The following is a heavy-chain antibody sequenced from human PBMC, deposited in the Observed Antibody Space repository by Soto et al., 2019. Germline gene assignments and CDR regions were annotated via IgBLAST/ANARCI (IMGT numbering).Heavy chain of an antibody. CDR2: IYYSGST. CDR1: GGSVSSGSYY. D-gene: IGHD5-18*01. Sequence: SETLSLTCTVSGGSVSSGSYYWSWIRQPPGKGLEWIGYIYYSGSTNYNPSLKSRVTISVDTSKNQFSLKLSSVTAADTAVYYCARGKRVAMDTTQLSYFDYWGQGTLVTVSS. V-gene: IGHV4-61*01. CDR3: ARGKRVAMDTTQLSYFDY. J-gene: IGHJ4*02.